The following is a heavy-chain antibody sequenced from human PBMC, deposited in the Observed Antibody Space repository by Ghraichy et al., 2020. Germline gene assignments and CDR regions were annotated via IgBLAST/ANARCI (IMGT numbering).Heavy chain of an antibody. CDR3: AHSRSFYDVSSASYTDLFDY. D-gene: IGHD3-3*01. CDR1: GFSLTTGGVG. CDR2: IHWNGEK. J-gene: IGHJ4*02. Sequence: SGPTLVKPTQTLTLTCAFSGFSLTTGGVGVGWIRQPPGKGLEWLALIHWNGEKRYSPSLRDKLTLTKDTSRSRVLLTMTNMGPEDSATYYCAHSRSFYDVSSASYTDLFDYWGLGTLVTVSS. V-gene: IGHV2-5*01.